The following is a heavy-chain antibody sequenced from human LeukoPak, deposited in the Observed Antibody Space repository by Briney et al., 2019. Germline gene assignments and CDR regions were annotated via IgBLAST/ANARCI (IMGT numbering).Heavy chain of an antibody. V-gene: IGHV3-74*01. Sequence: PGGSLRLPCAASGFTFSNYWMHWVRQAPGKGLVWVSRISSDGSSTSYADSVKGRFTISRDNAKNTLYLQMNSLRAEDTAVYYCARTAYSDYSLGFWGQGTLVTVSS. J-gene: IGHJ4*02. CDR3: ARTAYSDYSLGF. D-gene: IGHD5-12*01. CDR2: ISSDGSST. CDR1: GFTFSNYW.